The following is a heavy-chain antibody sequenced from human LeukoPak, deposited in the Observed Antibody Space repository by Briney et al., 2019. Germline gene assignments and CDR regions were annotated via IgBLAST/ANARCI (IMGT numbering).Heavy chain of an antibody. CDR2: IIPVFGTT. D-gene: IGHD6-19*01. CDR1: GGTLSNNV. CDR3: ARRAVDNSYYYYMDV. J-gene: IGHJ6*03. Sequence: SVKVSCKASGGTLSNNVVSWVRQAPGQGLEWMGDIIPVFGTTNYAQKFQGRVTITRNTSISTAYMEVSSLRYEDTAVYYCARRAVDNSYYYYMDVWGKGTTVTVSS. V-gene: IGHV1-69*05.